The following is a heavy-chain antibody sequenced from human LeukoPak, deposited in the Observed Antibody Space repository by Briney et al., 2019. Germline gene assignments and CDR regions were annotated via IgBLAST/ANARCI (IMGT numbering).Heavy chain of an antibody. Sequence: GGSLRLSCAASGFTFSSYGMHWVRQAPGKGLEWVADIWFDGKNEHFADSVKGRFTISRDNSKNTLYLQMNSLRAEDTAVYYCARDRGYYDSSGHDYWGQGTLVTVSS. CDR2: IWFDGKNE. CDR1: GFTFSSYG. V-gene: IGHV3-33*01. CDR3: ARDRGYYDSSGHDY. D-gene: IGHD3-22*01. J-gene: IGHJ4*02.